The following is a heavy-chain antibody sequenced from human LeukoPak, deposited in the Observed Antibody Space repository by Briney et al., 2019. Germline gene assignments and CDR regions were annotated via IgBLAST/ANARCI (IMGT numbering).Heavy chain of an antibody. CDR1: GGTFSSYA. Sequence: GSSVTVSCKASGGTFSSYAISWVRQAPGQGLEWMGGIIPIFGTANYAQKFQGRVTITADESTSTAYMELSSLRSEDTAVYYCARDLITIFGVGPASDAFDIWGQGTMVTVSS. J-gene: IGHJ3*02. CDR2: IIPIFGTA. CDR3: ARDLITIFGVGPASDAFDI. D-gene: IGHD3-3*01. V-gene: IGHV1-69*01.